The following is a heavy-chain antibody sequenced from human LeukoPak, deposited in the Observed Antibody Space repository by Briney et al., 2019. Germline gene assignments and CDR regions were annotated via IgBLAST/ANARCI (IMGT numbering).Heavy chain of an antibody. CDR2: IYYSGST. CDR3: ASSGYCSSTSCYAVYYYGMDV. V-gene: IGHV4-59*01. CDR1: GGSISSYY. D-gene: IGHD2-2*01. Sequence: SETLSLTCTVSGGSISSYYWSWIRQPPGTGLEWIGYIYYSGSTNHNPSLKSRVTISVDTSKNQFSLKLCSVTAADTAVYYCASSGYCSSTSCYAVYYYGMDVWGKGTTVTVSS. J-gene: IGHJ6*04.